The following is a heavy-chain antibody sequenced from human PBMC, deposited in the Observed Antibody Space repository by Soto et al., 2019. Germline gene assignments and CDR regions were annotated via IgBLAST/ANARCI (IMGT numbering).Heavy chain of an antibody. V-gene: IGHV1-18*01. Sequence: ASVKVSCKASGFPFTTSGITWVRQAPGQGLEWKGWFNLFNGDTNYAQKFQGRLSMTTDTSTTTAYMELTNLRSDDTAVYYCARDLFGELPNWGRG. CDR3: ARDLFGELPN. J-gene: IGHJ1*01. CDR2: FNLFNGDT. D-gene: IGHD3-10*01. CDR1: GFPFTTSG.